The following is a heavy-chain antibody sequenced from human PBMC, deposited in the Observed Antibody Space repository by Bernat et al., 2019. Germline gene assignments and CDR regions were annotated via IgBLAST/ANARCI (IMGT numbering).Heavy chain of an antibody. V-gene: IGHV3-33*01. Sequence: QVQLVESGGGVVQPGRSLRLSCAASGFTFSSYGMHWVRQAPGKGLEWVAVIWYDGSNKYYADSVKGRFTISRDNSKNTLYLQMNSLRAEDTAVYYCARDLRYSSSWYPTADKYYYYGMDVRGQGTTVTVSS. CDR3: ARDLRYSSSWYPTADKYYYYGMDV. CDR2: IWYDGSNK. D-gene: IGHD6-13*01. J-gene: IGHJ6*02. CDR1: GFTFSSYG.